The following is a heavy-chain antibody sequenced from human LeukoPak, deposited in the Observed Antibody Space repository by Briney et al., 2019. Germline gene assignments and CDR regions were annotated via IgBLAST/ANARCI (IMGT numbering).Heavy chain of an antibody. V-gene: IGHV1-46*01. J-gene: IGHJ4*02. CDR1: GYTFTSYY. CDR2: INPSGGST. CDR3: ASSYQPLPFDY. D-gene: IGHD2-2*01. Sequence: ASVKVSCKASGYTFTSYYMHWVRQAPGQGLEWMGIINPSGGSTSYAQKFQGRVTMTRDTSTGTVYMELSSLRSEDTAVYYCASSYQPLPFDYWGQGTLVTVSS.